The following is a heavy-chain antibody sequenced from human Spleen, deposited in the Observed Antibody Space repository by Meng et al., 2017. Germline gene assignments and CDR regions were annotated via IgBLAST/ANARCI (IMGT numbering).Heavy chain of an antibody. Sequence: SETLSLTCNVSSFSISSGYYWGWIRQPPGKGLEWIGSIYQSGYTYHNPSLKSRVNISVDTSKNQFSLNLTSVTAADTAVYYCARDIGRGYTFVGYFDYWGQGTLVTVSS. J-gene: IGHJ4*02. CDR2: IYQSGYT. CDR3: ARDIGRGYTFVGYFDY. CDR1: SFSISSGYY. D-gene: IGHD5-18*01. V-gene: IGHV4-38-2*02.